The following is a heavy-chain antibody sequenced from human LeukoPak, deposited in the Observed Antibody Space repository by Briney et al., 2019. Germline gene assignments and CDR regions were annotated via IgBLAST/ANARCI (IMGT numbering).Heavy chain of an antibody. J-gene: IGHJ6*04. D-gene: IGHD2-2*01. CDR2: IIPIFGTA. CDR3: ARDWDIVVVPAASYYYYGMDV. V-gene: IGHV1-69*13. Sequence: ASVKVSCKVSGYTLTELSMHWVRQAPGQGLEWMGGIIPIFGTANYAQKFQGRVTITADESTSTAYMELSSLRSEDTAVYYCARDWDIVVVPAASYYYYGMDVWGKGTTVTVSS. CDR1: GYTLTELS.